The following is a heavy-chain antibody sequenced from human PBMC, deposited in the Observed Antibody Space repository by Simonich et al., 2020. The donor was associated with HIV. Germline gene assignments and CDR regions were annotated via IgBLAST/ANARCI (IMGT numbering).Heavy chain of an antibody. Sequence: QVQLVQSGSELKKPGASVKVSCKASGYTFPSYGIIWVRRAPGQGLEWMGLISAYKGNTNYAQKRQGRVTMTTDTSTSTAYMELRSLRSDDTAVYYCARNLAVAASFFDYWGQGTLVTVSS. CDR2: ISAYKGNT. D-gene: IGHD6-19*01. V-gene: IGHV1-18*01. J-gene: IGHJ4*02. CDR1: GYTFPSYG. CDR3: ARNLAVAASFFDY.